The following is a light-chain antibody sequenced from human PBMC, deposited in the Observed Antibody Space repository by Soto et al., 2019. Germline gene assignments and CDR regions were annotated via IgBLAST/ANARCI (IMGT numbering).Light chain of an antibody. V-gene: IGKV3-20*01. J-gene: IGKJ1*01. CDR1: QSISSSF. Sequence: IELTQSPSTLPFFPGERATLSCRASQSISSSFLAWYQQRPGQAPRLLIHGTSTRATGIPDRFSGSGSGTDFTLTIGRLHPEDFASYSCHHYGPFKWRFGIGTRWIS. CDR2: GTS. CDR3: HHYGPFKWR.